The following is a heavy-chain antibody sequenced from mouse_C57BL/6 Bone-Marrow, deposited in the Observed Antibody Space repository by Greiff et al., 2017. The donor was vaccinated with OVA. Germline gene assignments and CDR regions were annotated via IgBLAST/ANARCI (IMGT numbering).Heavy chain of an antibody. CDR3: ASFNCAWFAY. CDR2: INSDGGST. D-gene: IGHD4-1*01. V-gene: IGHV5-2*01. Sequence: DVMLVESGGGLVQPGESLKLSCESNEYEFPSHDMSWVRKTPEKRLELVAAINSDGGSTYYPDTMERRFIISRDNTKKTLYLQMSSLWSEDTALYYSASFNCAWFAYWGQGTLVTGAA. J-gene: IGHJ3*01. CDR1: EYEFPSHD.